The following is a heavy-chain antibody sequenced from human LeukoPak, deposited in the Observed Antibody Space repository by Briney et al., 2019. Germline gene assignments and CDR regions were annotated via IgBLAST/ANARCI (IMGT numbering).Heavy chain of an antibody. Sequence: SVKVSCKASGGTFSSYAVSWVRQAPGQGLEWMGGIIPLFGTANYAQKFLGRVIITADEFTSTTYMHLGSLKSEDTAIYYCAREWAGYGSGSYYYYWGQGTLVTVSS. CDR3: AREWAGYGSGSYYYY. CDR2: IIPLFGTA. V-gene: IGHV1-69*13. J-gene: IGHJ4*02. D-gene: IGHD3-10*01. CDR1: GGTFSSYA.